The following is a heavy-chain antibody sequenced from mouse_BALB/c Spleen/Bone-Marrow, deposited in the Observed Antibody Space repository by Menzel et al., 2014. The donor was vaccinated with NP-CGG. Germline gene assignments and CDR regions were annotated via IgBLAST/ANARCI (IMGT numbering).Heavy chain of an antibody. J-gene: IGHJ3*01. CDR2: IRNKANGYTT. CDR3: ARDRRYDLAWFAY. D-gene: IGHD2-14*01. V-gene: IGHV7-3*02. CDR1: GFTFTDYY. Sequence: DVKLQESGGGLVQPGGSLRLSCATSGFTFTDYYMSWVRQPPGKALGWLGFIRNKANGYTTEYSASAKGRFTISRDNSQSILYLQMNTLRAEDSATYYRARDRRYDLAWFAYWGQGTLVTVSA.